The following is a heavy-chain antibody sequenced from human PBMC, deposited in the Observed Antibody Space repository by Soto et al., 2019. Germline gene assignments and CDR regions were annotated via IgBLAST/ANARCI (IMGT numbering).Heavy chain of an antibody. CDR2: IKQDGSEK. V-gene: IGHV3-7*01. CDR1: GFTFSSYW. Sequence: QPGGSLRLSCAASGFTFSSYWMSWVRQAPGKGLEWVANIKQDGSEKYYVDSVKGRFTISRDNAKNSLYLQMNSLRAEDMAVYYCARATSPSYQLLYYYYMDVWGKGTTVTVSS. D-gene: IGHD2-2*01. J-gene: IGHJ6*03. CDR3: ARATSPSYQLLYYYYMDV.